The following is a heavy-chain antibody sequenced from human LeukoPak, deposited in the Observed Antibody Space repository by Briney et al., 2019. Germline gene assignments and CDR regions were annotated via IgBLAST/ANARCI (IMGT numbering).Heavy chain of an antibody. J-gene: IGHJ4*02. Sequence: PGGSLRLSCAASEFTFSTYGMHWVRQAPGKGLEWVAVISYDGSYKFYADSVKGRFTISRDNSKNTLYLQMNSLRAEDTAVYYCARDDYGDYWGQGTLVTVSS. CDR2: ISYDGSYK. CDR1: EFTFSTYG. V-gene: IGHV3-30*03. CDR3: ARDDYGDY.